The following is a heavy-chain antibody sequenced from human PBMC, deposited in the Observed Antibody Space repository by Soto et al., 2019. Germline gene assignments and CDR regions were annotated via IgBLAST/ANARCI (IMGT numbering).Heavy chain of an antibody. J-gene: IGHJ5*02. D-gene: IGHD3-10*01. Sequence: ASVKVSCKASGGTFSSYAISWVRQAPGQGLEWMGGIIPIFGTANYAQKFQGRVTITADESTSTAYMELSSLRSEDTAVYYCARKPTGDIYGSGSWNWFDPWGQGTLVTVSS. CDR1: GGTFSSYA. CDR2: IIPIFGTA. V-gene: IGHV1-69*13. CDR3: ARKPTGDIYGSGSWNWFDP.